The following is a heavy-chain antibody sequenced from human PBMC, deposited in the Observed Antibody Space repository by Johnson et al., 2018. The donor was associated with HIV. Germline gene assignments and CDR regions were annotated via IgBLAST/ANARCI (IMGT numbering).Heavy chain of an antibody. CDR1: GFTFTTYS. CDR3: ARDRKQWLVVGGGINDI. CDR2: ISYDGSNK. V-gene: IGHV3-30*04. J-gene: IGHJ3*02. D-gene: IGHD6-19*01. Sequence: QVQLVESGGGVVQPGRSLRLSCAASGFTFTTYSMHWVRQAPGTGLEWVAVISYDGSNKYYADSVKGRFTISRDNSKNTLYLQMNSLRAEDTAVYYCARDRKQWLVVGGGINDIWGQGTMVTVSS.